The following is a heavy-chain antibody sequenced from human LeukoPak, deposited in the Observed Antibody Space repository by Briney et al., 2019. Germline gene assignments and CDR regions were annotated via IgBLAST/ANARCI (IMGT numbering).Heavy chain of an antibody. CDR1: GGSISSYY. J-gene: IGHJ4*02. D-gene: IGHD2-15*01. CDR2: IYYSGST. CDR3: ARYRVYCSGGSCFKAFDY. V-gene: IGHV4-59*01. Sequence: SETLSLTCTVSGGSISSYYWSWIRQPPGKGLEWIGYIYYSGSTNYNPSLKSRVTISVDTSKNQFSLKLSSVTAADTAVYYCARYRVYCSGGSCFKAFDYWGQGTLVTVSS.